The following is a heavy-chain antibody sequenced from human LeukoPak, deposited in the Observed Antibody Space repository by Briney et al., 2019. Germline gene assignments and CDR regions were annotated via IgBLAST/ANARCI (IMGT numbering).Heavy chain of an antibody. CDR1: GFTFSSYA. V-gene: IGHV3-64*01. CDR2: ISSNGGSI. J-gene: IGHJ4*02. D-gene: IGHD1-26*01. CDR3: AREMESGSYATDY. Sequence: GGSLRLSCAASGFTFSSYAMHWVRQAPGKGLEYVSAISSNGGSIYYANSVKGRFTISRDNSKNTLYLQMGSLRAEGMAVYYCAREMESGSYATDYWGQGTLVTVSS.